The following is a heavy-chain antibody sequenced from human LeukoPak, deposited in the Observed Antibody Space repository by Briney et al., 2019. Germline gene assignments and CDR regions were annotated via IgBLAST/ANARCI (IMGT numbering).Heavy chain of an antibody. CDR1: GFTFKTYW. Sequence: QAGGSLRPSCAASGFTFKTYWMIWVRRTPGKGLEWVANINQDGSKKYYVDSVKGRFTVSRDNAKNSLYLQLNSLRAEDTAVYYCGTRAYWGQGTLVTVSS. CDR2: INQDGSKK. V-gene: IGHV3-7*01. CDR3: GTRAY. J-gene: IGHJ4*02.